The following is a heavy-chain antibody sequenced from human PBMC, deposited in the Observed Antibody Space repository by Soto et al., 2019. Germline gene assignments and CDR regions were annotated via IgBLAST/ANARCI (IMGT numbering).Heavy chain of an antibody. Sequence: PGGSLRLSCAASGFSFRDYDMHWVRQRTGKGLEWVSGLGAADDPYYADSVKGRFTISRDNSKNSLYLQMNSLRAEDTAVYYCAKMTSGSYGRNYGMDVWGQGTTVTVSS. V-gene: IGHV3-13*05. CDR1: GFSFRDYD. CDR3: AKMTSGSYGRNYGMDV. D-gene: IGHD5-18*01. CDR2: LGAADDP. J-gene: IGHJ6*02.